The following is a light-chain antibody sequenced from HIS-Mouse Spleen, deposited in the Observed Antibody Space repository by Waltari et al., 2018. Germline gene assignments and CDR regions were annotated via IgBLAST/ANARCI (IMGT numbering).Light chain of an antibody. CDR3: YSTDSSGNHRV. CDR2: EDS. Sequence: SYELTQPPSVSVSPGHTARITCSGDALPKKYAYLYQQQSGQAPVLVIYEDSKRPSGIPERFSGSSSGTMATLTISGAQVEDEADYYCYSTDSSGNHRVFGGGTKLTVL. J-gene: IGLJ2*01. V-gene: IGLV3-10*01. CDR1: ALPKKY.